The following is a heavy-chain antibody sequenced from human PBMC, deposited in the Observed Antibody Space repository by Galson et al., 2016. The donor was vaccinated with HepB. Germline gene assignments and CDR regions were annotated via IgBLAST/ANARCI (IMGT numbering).Heavy chain of an antibody. D-gene: IGHD4-17*01. CDR1: GYRLTDYW. CDR3: ARALEYGSRNDYDSYAMGV. Sequence: SGAEVKEPGESLRISCQGSGYRLTDYWITWVRQVPGKGLQWMGRIDPDDSYTNYSPSFQGHVTISVDKSINTAYLQWSTLKASDTAIYYCARALEYGSRNDYDSYAMGVWGPGTTVIVSS. CDR2: IDPDDSYT. V-gene: IGHV5-10-1*01. J-gene: IGHJ6*02.